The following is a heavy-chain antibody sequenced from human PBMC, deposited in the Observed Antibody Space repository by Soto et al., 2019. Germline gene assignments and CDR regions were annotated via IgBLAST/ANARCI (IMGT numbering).Heavy chain of an antibody. V-gene: IGHV3-23*01. CDR2: FTRSGNT. J-gene: IGHJ4*02. CDR3: AREFAPGSPNYDY. CDR1: GFTFNTYG. Sequence: HPGGSLRLSCTASGFTFNTYGMHWVRQAPGKGLEWVSTFTRSGNTYYADSVKGRFTISRDNSKNTLYLQMDSLRAEDTAVYYCAREFAPGSPNYDYWGLGTLVTVSS. D-gene: IGHD3-10*01.